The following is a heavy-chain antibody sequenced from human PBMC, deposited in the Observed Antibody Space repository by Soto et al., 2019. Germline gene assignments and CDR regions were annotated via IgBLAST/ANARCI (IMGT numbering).Heavy chain of an antibody. J-gene: IGHJ4*02. Sequence: EVQLVESGGGLVQPGGSLRLSCAASGFTFSSYWMHWVRQAPGKGLVWVSRINSDGSSTSYADSVKGRFTISRDNAKNTWYLQMNSRGAEDTAVYYCARVYCSGGSGYPLDYWGQGPLFTFSS. CDR3: ARVYCSGGSGYPLDY. V-gene: IGHV3-74*01. D-gene: IGHD2-15*01. CDR2: INSDGSST. CDR1: GFTFSSYW.